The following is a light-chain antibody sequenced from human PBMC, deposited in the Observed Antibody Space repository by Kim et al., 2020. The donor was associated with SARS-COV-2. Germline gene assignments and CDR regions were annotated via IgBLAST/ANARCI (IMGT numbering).Light chain of an antibody. CDR1: KLGDKY. J-gene: IGLJ2*01. Sequence: SYELTQPLSVSVSPGQTASITCSGDKLGDKYACWYQQKPGQSPVLVIYEDRKRPSGIPERFSGSNSGNTATLTISGTQAMDEADYYCQAWDSSIVVFGGGTQLTVL. CDR3: QAWDSSIVV. V-gene: IGLV3-1*01. CDR2: EDR.